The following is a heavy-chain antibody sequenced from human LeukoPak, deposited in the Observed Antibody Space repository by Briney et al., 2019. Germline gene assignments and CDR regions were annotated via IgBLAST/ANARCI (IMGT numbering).Heavy chain of an antibody. Sequence: PSETLSLTCTVSGYSISSGYYWGWIRQPPGKGLEWIGSIYHSGSTYYNPSLKSRVTISVDTSKNQSSLKLSSVTAADTAVYYCARSLSGSSGAISYWGQGTLVTVSS. J-gene: IGHJ4*02. D-gene: IGHD1-26*01. CDR2: IYHSGST. CDR1: GYSISSGYY. V-gene: IGHV4-38-2*02. CDR3: ARSLSGSSGAISY.